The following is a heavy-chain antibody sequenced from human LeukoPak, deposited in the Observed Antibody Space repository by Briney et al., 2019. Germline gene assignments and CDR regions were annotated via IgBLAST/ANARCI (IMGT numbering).Heavy chain of an antibody. CDR3: ARRGYYYDSSGPRSGGYYFYY. CDR2: ISSNGGRT. D-gene: IGHD3-22*01. CDR1: GFTFSSYG. J-gene: IGHJ4*02. Sequence: QTGGSLRLSCAASGFTFSSYGMRWVRQAPGKGLEWVAAISSNGGRTYYADSVKGRFTISRDNSKNTMYRQMGSLRPGDTAVYYCARRGYYYDSSGPRSGGYYFYYWGQGTLVTVSS. V-gene: IGHV3-64*02.